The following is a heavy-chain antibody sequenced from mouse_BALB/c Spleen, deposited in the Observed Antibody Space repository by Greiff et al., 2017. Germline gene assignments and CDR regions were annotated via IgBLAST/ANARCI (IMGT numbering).Heavy chain of an antibody. CDR3: ARFYGIYAMDY. CDR2: IWSGGST. Sequence: VKLVESGPGLVQPSQSLSITCTVSGFSLTSYGVHWVRQSPGKGLEWLGVIWSGGSTDYNAAFISRLSISKDNSKSQVFFKMNSMQANDTAIYYCARFYGIYAMDYWGQGTSVTVSS. V-gene: IGHV2-2*02. J-gene: IGHJ4*01. D-gene: IGHD2-1*01. CDR1: GFSLTSYG.